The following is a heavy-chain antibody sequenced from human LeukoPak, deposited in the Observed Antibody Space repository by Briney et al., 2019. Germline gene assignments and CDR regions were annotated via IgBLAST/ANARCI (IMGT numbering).Heavy chain of an antibody. CDR3: VKDCSRDWNGHWFDS. CDR1: GFTFSNYV. J-gene: IGHJ5*01. CDR2: TSANGDTT. Sequence: GGSLRLSCSASGFTFSNYVMHWVRQAPGKGLEYVSATSANGDTTYYTDSVKGRFTISRDSSKNTVYLHMSSLRAEDTAVYFCVKDCSRDWNGHWFDSWGQGTLVTVSS. V-gene: IGHV3-64D*09. D-gene: IGHD1-1*01.